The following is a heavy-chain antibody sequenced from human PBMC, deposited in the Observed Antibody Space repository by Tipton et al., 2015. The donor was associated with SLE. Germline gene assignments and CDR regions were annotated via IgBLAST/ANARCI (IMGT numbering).Heavy chain of an antibody. CDR3: VGEKGWYADVY. CDR1: GSSIDGGYH. V-gene: IGHV4-38-2*02. J-gene: IGHJ4*02. D-gene: IGHD6-19*01. CDR2: IHHSGRT. Sequence: TLSLTCIVSGSSIDGGYHWGWIRQPPGKGLEWIANIHHSGRTYYNPSLTSRVTISVDTSKNQFSLEWRSVTAADTAVYYCVGEKGWYADVYWGQGTLVTVSS.